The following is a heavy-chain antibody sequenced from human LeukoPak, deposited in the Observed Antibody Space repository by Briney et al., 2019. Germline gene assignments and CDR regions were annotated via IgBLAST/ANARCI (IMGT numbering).Heavy chain of an antibody. CDR3: AKARWEPNFDY. D-gene: IGHD1-26*01. V-gene: IGHV3-43*02. CDR1: GFTFEDYA. Sequence: PGGSLRLSXAASGFTFEDYAMHWVRQGPGKSLEWVSLINENGDIAYYGDSVRGRFTVSRDNAKNSLYLQMNSLTTEDTALYYCAKARWEPNFDYWGQGTLVTVSS. J-gene: IGHJ4*02. CDR2: INENGDIA.